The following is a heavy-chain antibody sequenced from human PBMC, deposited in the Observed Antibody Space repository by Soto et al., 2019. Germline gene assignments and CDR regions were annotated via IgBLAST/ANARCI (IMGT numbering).Heavy chain of an antibody. Sequence: QVQLVESGGGAVQPGRSLRLSCAASGFTFDSHGMHWVRQAPGKGLEWVAVISSDGNNKYYADSVKGRFTISRDNFNNILYLQMSSRTAEDTAVYYCAKDLLPNSVTTCGSWGQGTLVTVSS. D-gene: IGHD4-17*01. CDR3: AKDLLPNSVTTCGS. J-gene: IGHJ5*02. CDR2: ISSDGNNK. V-gene: IGHV3-30*18. CDR1: GFTFDSHG.